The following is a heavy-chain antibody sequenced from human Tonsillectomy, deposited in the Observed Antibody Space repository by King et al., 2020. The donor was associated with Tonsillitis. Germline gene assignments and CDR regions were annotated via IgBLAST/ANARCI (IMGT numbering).Heavy chain of an antibody. CDR3: ARTVTTIVVTRNDY. V-gene: IGHV1-18*01. J-gene: IGHJ4*02. D-gene: IGHD3-22*01. CDR1: GYTFINAG. CDR2: ISSYNGDT. Sequence: QLVQSGAEVKKPGASVKVSCKASGYTFINAGITWVRQAPGQGLEWMGWISSYNGDTVYAQKLQGRVTMTTDTTTSTAYMELSSLRSDDTAVYYCARTVTTIVVTRNDYWGQGTLVTVSS.